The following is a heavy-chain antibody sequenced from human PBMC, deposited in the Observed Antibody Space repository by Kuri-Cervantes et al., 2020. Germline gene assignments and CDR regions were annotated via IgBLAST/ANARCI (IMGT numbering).Heavy chain of an antibody. Sequence: GSLRLSCTVSGGSVSSGSYYWSWIRQPPGKGLEWIGYIYYSGSTNYNPSLKSRVTISVDTSKNQFSLKLSSVTAADTAVYYCARESPYYYDSRPFDYWGQGTLVTVSS. CDR1: GGSVSSGSYY. CDR2: IYYSGST. J-gene: IGHJ4*02. V-gene: IGHV4-61*01. CDR3: ARESPYYYDSRPFDY. D-gene: IGHD3-22*01.